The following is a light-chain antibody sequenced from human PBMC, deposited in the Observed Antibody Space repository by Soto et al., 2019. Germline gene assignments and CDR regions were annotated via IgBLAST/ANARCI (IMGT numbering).Light chain of an antibody. Sequence: QSVLTQAPSASGTPGQRVTISCSGSSSNIGSKTVNWYQQLPGMAPELLIFNNHQRPSGVPDRFSGPKSGTSASLAISGLQSEDEADYYCAAWDDSLNACVFGTGTKVTVL. V-gene: IGLV1-44*01. CDR1: SSNIGSKT. CDR2: NNH. J-gene: IGLJ1*01. CDR3: AAWDDSLNACV.